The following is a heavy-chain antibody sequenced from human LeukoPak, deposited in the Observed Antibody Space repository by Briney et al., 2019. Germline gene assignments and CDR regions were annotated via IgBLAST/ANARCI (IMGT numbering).Heavy chain of an antibody. CDR3: ATVVGATSDYYYYYGMDV. CDR1: GYTLTELS. CDR2: FVPEDGET. D-gene: IGHD1-26*01. Sequence: ASVKVSCKVSGYTLTELSMHWVRQAPGKGLEGTGGFVPEDGETIYAQKFQGRVTMTEDTSTDTAYMELSSLRSEDTAVYYCATVVGATSDYYYYYGMDVWGQGTTVTVS. J-gene: IGHJ6*02. V-gene: IGHV1-24*01.